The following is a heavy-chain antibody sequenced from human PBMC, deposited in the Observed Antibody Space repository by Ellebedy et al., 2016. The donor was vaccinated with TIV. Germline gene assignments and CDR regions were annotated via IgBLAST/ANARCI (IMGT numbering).Heavy chain of an antibody. CDR3: AAGNDGGWFDP. CDR2: IIPILGIT. Sequence: ASVKVSCKASGGTFSSYPISWVRQALGQGLEWMGRIIPILGITEYAQRFRVRIMITADTSTSTAYMELSSLRSEDTAVYYCAAGNDGGWFDPWGQGTLVTVSS. V-gene: IGHV1-69*02. CDR1: GGTFSSYP. D-gene: IGHD1-1*01. J-gene: IGHJ5*02.